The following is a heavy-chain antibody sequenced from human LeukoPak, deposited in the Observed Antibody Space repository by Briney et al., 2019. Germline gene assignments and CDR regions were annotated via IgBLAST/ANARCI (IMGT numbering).Heavy chain of an antibody. CDR2: INPNSGGT. Sequence: ASVKVSCKASGYTFTGYHMHWVRQPPGQGLEWMGWINPNSGGTDYAQKFQGRVTMTRDTSISTAYMELSSLRSDDTAVYYCARDRPVSRLGTDFDYWGQGALVTVSS. CDR1: GYTFTGYH. CDR3: ARDRPVSRLGTDFDY. V-gene: IGHV1-2*02. J-gene: IGHJ4*02. D-gene: IGHD1-7*01.